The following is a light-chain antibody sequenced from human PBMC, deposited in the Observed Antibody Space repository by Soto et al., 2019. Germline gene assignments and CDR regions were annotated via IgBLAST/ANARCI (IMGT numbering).Light chain of an antibody. Sequence: DIQMTQAPSTQSASVGDRVTMTCRASQSISSWLAWYQQKPGKAPKLLIYDASSLESGVPSRFSGSGSGTEFTLTISSLQPDDFATYYCQQYNSYLWTFGQGTKVEIK. CDR1: QSISSW. CDR3: QQYNSYLWT. CDR2: DAS. V-gene: IGKV1-5*01. J-gene: IGKJ1*01.